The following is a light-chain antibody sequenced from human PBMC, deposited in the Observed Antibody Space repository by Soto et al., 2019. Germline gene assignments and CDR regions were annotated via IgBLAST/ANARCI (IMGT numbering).Light chain of an antibody. CDR3: QQNYDMSWT. Sequence: DIQMTQSPSSLSASVGDRFTITFRASQSIARYLNWYQQRPGEAPNLVIYSTSNLQSGVPSRFSGSGSGTDFTLTISSLQPEDFATYYCQQNYDMSWTFGQGTKVDIK. V-gene: IGKV1-39*01. J-gene: IGKJ1*01. CDR1: QSIARY. CDR2: STS.